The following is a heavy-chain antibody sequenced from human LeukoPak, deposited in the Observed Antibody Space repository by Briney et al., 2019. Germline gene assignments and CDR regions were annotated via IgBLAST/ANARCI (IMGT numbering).Heavy chain of an antibody. J-gene: IGHJ1*01. CDR2: IYYSGRT. V-gene: IGHV4-39*01. Sequence: SETLSLTCSVSGDSVSRSDSYWDWIRQPPGKGLEWIGTIYYSGRTYYSPSLKSRVTMSVDPSNNQFSLNLRSVSAADTALYYCARRRYYDGSGYLEWGQGTLLSVSS. D-gene: IGHD3-22*01. CDR3: ARRRYYDGSGYLE. CDR1: GDSVSRSDSY.